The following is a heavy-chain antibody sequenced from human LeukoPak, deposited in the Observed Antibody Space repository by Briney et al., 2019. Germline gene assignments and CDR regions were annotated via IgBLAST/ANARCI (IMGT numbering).Heavy chain of an antibody. Sequence: KPSETLSLTCTVSGGSISSYYWSWIRQPPGKGLEWIGYIYHSGSTKYNPSLKSRVTISVDTSKNQFSLKMSSVTAADTAVYYCARGFRAPGGYYYGSGSYYNVGNWFDPWGQGTLVTVSS. V-gene: IGHV4-59*01. D-gene: IGHD3-10*01. J-gene: IGHJ5*02. CDR2: IYHSGST. CDR3: ARGFRAPGGYYYGSGSYYNVGNWFDP. CDR1: GGSISSYY.